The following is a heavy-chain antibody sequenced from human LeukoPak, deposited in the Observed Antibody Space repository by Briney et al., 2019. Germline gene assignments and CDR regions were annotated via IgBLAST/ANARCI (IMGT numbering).Heavy chain of an antibody. Sequence: ASVKVSCKTTGYTFTGYHLHWVRQAPGQGLEWMAWIQSDSGDTNYAQKFQGRVTVTRDKFTRTSYIEVDRLSSDDTAVYYCAVIDYWGQGTLVTVSS. CDR3: AVIDY. CDR2: IQSDSGDT. J-gene: IGHJ4*02. CDR1: GYTFTGYH. V-gene: IGHV1-2*02.